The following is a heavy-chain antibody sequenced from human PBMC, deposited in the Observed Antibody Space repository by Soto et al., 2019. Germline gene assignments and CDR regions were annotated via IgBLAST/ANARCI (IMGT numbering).Heavy chain of an antibody. CDR3: ARLWCSGGSCYSGLDDY. J-gene: IGHJ4*02. Sequence: PSETLSLTCTVSGGSISSYYWSWIRQPPGKGLEWIGYIYYSGSTNYNPSLKSRISMSLDTSKNQFSLKLSSVTAADTAVYYCARLWCSGGSCYSGLDDYWGQGTLVTVSS. V-gene: IGHV4-59*08. CDR2: IYYSGST. D-gene: IGHD2-15*01. CDR1: GGSISSYY.